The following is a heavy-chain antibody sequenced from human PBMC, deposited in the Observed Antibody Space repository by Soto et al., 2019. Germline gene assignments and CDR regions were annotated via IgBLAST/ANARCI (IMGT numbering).Heavy chain of an antibody. Sequence: SETLSLTCAVYGGSFSGYYWSWIRQPPGKGLEWIGEINHSGSTNYNPSLKSRVTISVDTSKNQFSLKLSSVTAADTAVYYCARRSKVWFGEIGAFDIWGQGTMVTVSS. CDR3: ARRSKVWFGEIGAFDI. V-gene: IGHV4-34*01. CDR1: GGSFSGYY. J-gene: IGHJ3*02. D-gene: IGHD3-10*01. CDR2: INHSGST.